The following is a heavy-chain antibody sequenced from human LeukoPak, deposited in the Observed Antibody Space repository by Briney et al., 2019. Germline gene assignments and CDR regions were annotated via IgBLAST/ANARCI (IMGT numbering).Heavy chain of an antibody. V-gene: IGHV1-24*01. CDR3: ATGSMATISPYYFDY. Sequence: ASVKVSCKVSGYTLTELSMHWVRQAPGKGLEWMGGFDPEDGETIYAQKFQGRVTMTEDTSTDTAYMELSSLRSKDTAVYYCATGSMATISPYYFDYWGQGTLVTVSS. CDR1: GYTLTELS. D-gene: IGHD5-24*01. CDR2: FDPEDGET. J-gene: IGHJ4*02.